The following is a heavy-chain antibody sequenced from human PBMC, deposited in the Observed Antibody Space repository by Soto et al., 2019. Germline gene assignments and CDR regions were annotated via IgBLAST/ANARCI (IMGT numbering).Heavy chain of an antibody. CDR1: GGSISSGGYY. D-gene: IGHD3-10*01. V-gene: IGHV4-31*03. Sequence: QVQLQESGPGLVKPSQTLSLTCTVSGGSISSGGYYWSWIRQHPGKGLEWIGYIYYSGSTYYNPSLKSRVTISVDTSKTQCSLKLSSVTAADTAVYYCARDRRSWFDGMDVCGQGTTVTVSS. CDR2: IYYSGST. CDR3: ARDRRSWFDGMDV. J-gene: IGHJ6*02.